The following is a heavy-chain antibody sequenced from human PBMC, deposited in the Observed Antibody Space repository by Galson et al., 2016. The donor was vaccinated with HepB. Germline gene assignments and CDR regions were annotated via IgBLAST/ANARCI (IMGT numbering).Heavy chain of an antibody. CDR3: ARVGFWSGYYIPPRYNWFDP. V-gene: IGHV3-53*01. CDR1: GFTVSNNY. Sequence: SLRLSCAASGFTVSNNYMSWVRQAPGKGLEWVSVIYSGGSTYYADSVKGRFTISRDNSKNTVYLQMNSLRAEDTAVYYCARVGFWSGYYIPPRYNWFDPWGQGTLVTVSS. J-gene: IGHJ5*02. D-gene: IGHD3-3*01. CDR2: IYSGGST.